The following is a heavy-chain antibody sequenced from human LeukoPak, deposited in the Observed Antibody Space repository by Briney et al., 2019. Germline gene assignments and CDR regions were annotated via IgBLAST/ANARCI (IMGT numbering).Heavy chain of an antibody. CDR1: DDSISNNY. J-gene: IGHJ4*02. D-gene: IGHD3-10*01. CDR3: TRGEAYYGSGSFLVW. V-gene: IGHV4-59*01. CDR2: IHYSGST. Sequence: SETLSLTCSVSDDSISNNYWSWIRQPPGKGLEWIGYIHYSGSTNYNPSLNGRVTISVDTSKKQVYLKVTSVTAADTAVYYCTRGEAYYGSGSFLVWWGQGTLVTVSS.